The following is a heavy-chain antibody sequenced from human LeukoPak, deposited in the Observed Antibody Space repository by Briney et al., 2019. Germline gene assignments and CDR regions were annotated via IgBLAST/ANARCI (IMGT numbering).Heavy chain of an antibody. D-gene: IGHD2-15*01. J-gene: IGHJ4*02. CDR1: GGSFSGYY. Sequence: PSETLSLTCAVYGGSFSGYYWSWIRQPPGKGLEWIGEINHSGSTNYNPSLKSRVTISVDTSKIQFSLKLSSVTAADTAVYYCARGWLLLDYWGQGTLVTVSS. V-gene: IGHV4-34*01. CDR3: ARGWLLLDY. CDR2: INHSGST.